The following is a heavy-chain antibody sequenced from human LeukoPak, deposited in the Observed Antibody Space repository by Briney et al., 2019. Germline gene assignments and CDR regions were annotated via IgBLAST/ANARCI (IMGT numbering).Heavy chain of an antibody. CDR1: GGSINSHY. J-gene: IGHJ4*02. CDR2: IYYKGST. CDR3: VRRDNTGWNYFDY. Sequence: PSETLSLTCTVSGGSINSHYWSWIRQPPGKGLEWIGDIYYKGSTNYNPSLKSRVTIPVDTSKNHLSLKLTSVLAADTAIYYCVRRDNTGWNYFDYWGQGILVTVSS. V-gene: IGHV4-59*08. D-gene: IGHD6-19*01.